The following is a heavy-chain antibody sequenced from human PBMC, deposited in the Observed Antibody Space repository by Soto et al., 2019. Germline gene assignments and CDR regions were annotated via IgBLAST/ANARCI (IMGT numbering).Heavy chain of an antibody. V-gene: IGHV3-15*01. CDR3: PTEHLLSPLDY. Sequence: GGSLRLSCAASGFTFSNAWMSWVRQAPGKGLEWVGRIKSKTDGGTTDYAAPVKGRFTISRDDSKNTLYLQMNSLKTEDTAVYYCPTEHLLSPLDYWGQGTLVTVSS. CDR1: GFTFSNAW. CDR2: IKSKTDGGTT. D-gene: IGHD2-2*01. J-gene: IGHJ4*02.